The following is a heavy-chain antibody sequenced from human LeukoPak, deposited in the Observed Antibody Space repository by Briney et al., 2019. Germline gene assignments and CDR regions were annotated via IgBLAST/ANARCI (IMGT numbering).Heavy chain of an antibody. V-gene: IGHV3-64*01. D-gene: IGHD1-20*01. J-gene: IGHJ4*02. CDR1: GFTFSSYA. Sequence: GGSLRLSCAASGFTFSSYAMHWVRQAPGKGLEYVSAISSNGGSTYYANSVKGRFTISRDNSKNTLYLQMGSLRAEGMAVYYCARYNWNDLDYWGQGTLVTVSS. CDR3: ARYNWNDLDY. CDR2: ISSNGGST.